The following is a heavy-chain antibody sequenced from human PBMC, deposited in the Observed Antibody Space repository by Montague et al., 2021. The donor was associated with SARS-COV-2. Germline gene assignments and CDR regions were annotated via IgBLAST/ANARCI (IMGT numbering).Heavy chain of an antibody. CDR3: ARHTSERITMVQAFDI. D-gene: IGHD3-10*01. Sequence: SETLSLTCIVSGGPISSYNWSWIRQPQGKGLEWIGNIYYSGSTNYNPSLKSRVTISVDTSKNQFSLKLSSVTAADTAVYYCARHTSERITMVQAFDIWGQGTMVTVSS. CDR2: IYYSGST. CDR1: GGPISSYN. V-gene: IGHV4-59*08. J-gene: IGHJ3*02.